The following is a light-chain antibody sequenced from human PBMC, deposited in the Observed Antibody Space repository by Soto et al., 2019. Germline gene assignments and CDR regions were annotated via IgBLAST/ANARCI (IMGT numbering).Light chain of an antibody. J-gene: IGKJ1*01. CDR2: DAS. V-gene: IGKV3-11*01. CDR3: QQRLNWPPG. CDR1: QSVTNY. Sequence: IFLTQSPDTLSFSPGEIATLTFRASQSVTNYIAWYQQRPGQAPRLLIYDASNRATGVPARFSGSRSGTDFTLTISDLEPADFGLYYCQQRLNWPPGFGQGTKVDIK.